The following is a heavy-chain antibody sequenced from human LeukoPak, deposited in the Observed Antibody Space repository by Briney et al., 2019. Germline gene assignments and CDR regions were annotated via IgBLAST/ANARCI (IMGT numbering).Heavy chain of an antibody. V-gene: IGHV5-51*01. J-gene: IGHJ6*02. CDR3: ASGGYPGYYYGMDV. Sequence: GESLKIPCKGSAYSFTSYCIVCVRQMPGKGLEGMVIIYPGDSGTRYSPSFQGQVTSSADKSISTAYLQWSSLKASETAMYYCASGGYPGYYYGMDVWGQGTTVTVSS. D-gene: IGHD5-18*01. CDR1: AYSFTSYC. CDR2: IYPGDSGT.